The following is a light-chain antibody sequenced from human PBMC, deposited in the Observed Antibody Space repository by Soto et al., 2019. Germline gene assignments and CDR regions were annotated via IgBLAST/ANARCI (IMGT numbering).Light chain of an antibody. CDR2: WAS. CDR3: QQYYSTPRT. V-gene: IGKV4-1*01. CDR1: QSVLYSSNNKNY. J-gene: IGKJ1*01. Sequence: DIVMTQSPDSLAVSLGERATINCKSSQSVLYSSNNKNYLAWYQQKPGQPPKLLIYWASTRESGVHDRFSGSVSGTDLTLTISSLQADDVAVYYCQQYYSTPRTFGQGTQVVIK.